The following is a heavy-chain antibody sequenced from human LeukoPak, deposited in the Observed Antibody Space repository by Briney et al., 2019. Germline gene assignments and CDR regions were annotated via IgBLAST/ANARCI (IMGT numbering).Heavy chain of an antibody. CDR3: ARGLTTVTTWGAFDI. V-gene: IGHV4-59*01. J-gene: IGHJ3*02. CDR1: GGSISSYY. D-gene: IGHD4-17*01. CDR2: IYYSGST. Sequence: PSETLSLTCTVSGGSISSYYWSWIRQPPGKGLEWIGYIYYSGSTNYNPSLKSRVTISVDTSKNQFSPKLSSVTAADTAVYYCARGLTTVTTWGAFDIWGQGTMVTVSS.